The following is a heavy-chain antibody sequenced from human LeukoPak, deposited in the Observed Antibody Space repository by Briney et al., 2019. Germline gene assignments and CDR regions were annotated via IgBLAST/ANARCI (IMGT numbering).Heavy chain of an antibody. J-gene: IGHJ4*02. CDR3: AKSGYYDSSGFPNYFDY. CDR1: GFTFSNYA. D-gene: IGHD3-22*01. CDR2: ISGSGGST. Sequence: GGSLRLSCAASGFTFSNYAMSWVRQAPGKGLEWVSAISGSGGSTYYADSVKGRFTISRDNSKNTLYLQMNSLRAEDTAVYYCAKSGYYDSSGFPNYFDYWGQGTLVTASS. V-gene: IGHV3-23*01.